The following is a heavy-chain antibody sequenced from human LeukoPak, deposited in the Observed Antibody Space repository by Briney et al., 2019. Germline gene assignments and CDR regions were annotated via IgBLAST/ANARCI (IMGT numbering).Heavy chain of an antibody. CDR2: ISSSSSII. J-gene: IGHJ4*02. Sequence: QTGGSLRLSCAASGFTFSTYNMNWVRQAPGKGLEWVSYISSSSSIIYYADSVKGRFTISRDNAKNSLYLQMNSLRDEDTAVYYCARWFSTGRGSFDYWGQGILVTVSS. D-gene: IGHD6-19*01. V-gene: IGHV3-48*02. CDR3: ARWFSTGRGSFDY. CDR1: GFTFSTYN.